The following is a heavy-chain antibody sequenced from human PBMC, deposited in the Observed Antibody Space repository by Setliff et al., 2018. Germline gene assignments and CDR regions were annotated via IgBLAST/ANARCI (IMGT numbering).Heavy chain of an antibody. V-gene: IGHV1-18*01. Sequence: ASVKVSCKASGYAFTSFGVNWVRQAPGQGLEWMGWISPYNGITRYAQTLQGRVTMTTDTSTKTAYMELRSLRSNDTAVYYCVRDQRVGANADDAFRLWGQGTRVTVSS. CDR1: GYAFTSFG. D-gene: IGHD1-26*01. CDR2: ISPYNGIT. CDR3: VRDQRVGANADDAFRL. J-gene: IGHJ3*01.